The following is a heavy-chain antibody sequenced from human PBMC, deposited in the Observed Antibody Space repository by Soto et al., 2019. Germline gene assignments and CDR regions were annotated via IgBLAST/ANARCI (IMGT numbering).Heavy chain of an antibody. D-gene: IGHD2-2*02. CDR3: ARHRDTIPLLHANVDEGMDV. Sequence: GGSRRLSVGASGFTFRSYGMHGVGQAPGKGRGGVSRINRDGTTTDYAGSVKGRFTISRDNAKDTLFLKMKSLRVEDTAVYSCARHRDTIPLLHANVDEGMDVWGQGTTVTVPS. J-gene: IGHJ6*02. CDR2: INRDGTTT. V-gene: IGHV3-74*01. CDR1: GFTFRSYG.